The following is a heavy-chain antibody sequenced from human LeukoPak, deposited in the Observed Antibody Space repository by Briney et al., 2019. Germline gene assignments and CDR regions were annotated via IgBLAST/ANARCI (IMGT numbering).Heavy chain of an antibody. D-gene: IGHD2-2*01. Sequence: GGSLRLSCAASGFTFSSYAMSWVRQAPGKGLEWVSAISGSGGSTYYADFVKGRFTISRDNSKNTLCLQMNSLRAEDTAVYYCAKDTCSSTSCYFIYYYYMDVWGKGTTVTVSS. CDR1: GFTFSSYA. CDR3: AKDTCSSTSCYFIYYYYMDV. V-gene: IGHV3-23*01. CDR2: ISGSGGST. J-gene: IGHJ6*03.